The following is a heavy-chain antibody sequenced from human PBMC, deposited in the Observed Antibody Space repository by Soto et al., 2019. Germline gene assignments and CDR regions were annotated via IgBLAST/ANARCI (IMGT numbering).Heavy chain of an antibody. D-gene: IGHD6-19*01. CDR1: GFIFRNFG. CDR2: IWYDGSNE. Sequence: PGGSLRISCAASGFIFRNFGVHWVRQAPGKGLQWVAVIWYDGSNEYYADSVKGRFTISKDNSKNMLYLQMNSLRAEDTAVYYCARDDIPGITVATYGLDVWGQGTTVTVSS. V-gene: IGHV3-33*01. J-gene: IGHJ6*02. CDR3: ARDDIPGITVATYGLDV.